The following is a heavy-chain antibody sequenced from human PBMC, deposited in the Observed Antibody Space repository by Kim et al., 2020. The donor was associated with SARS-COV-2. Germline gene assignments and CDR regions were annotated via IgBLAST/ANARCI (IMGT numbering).Heavy chain of an antibody. V-gene: IGHV1-69*06. J-gene: IGHJ6*02. CDR1: GGTFSSYA. CDR3: ARADLNYDILTGYYYGMDV. CDR2: IIPIFGTA. Sequence: SVKVSCKASGGTFSSYAISWVRQAPGQGLEWMGGIIPIFGTANYAQKFQGRVTITADKSPRTAYMELSSLRSEDTAVYYCARADLNYDILTGYYYGMDVWGQGTTVTVSS. D-gene: IGHD3-9*01.